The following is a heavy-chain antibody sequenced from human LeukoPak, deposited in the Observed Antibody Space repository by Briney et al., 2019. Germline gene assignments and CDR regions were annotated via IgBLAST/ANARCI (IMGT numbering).Heavy chain of an antibody. CDR1: GFTFNSYW. CDR2: IDEDGKTI. D-gene: IGHD3-3*01. J-gene: IGHJ5*02. CDR3: VSDLCGGDDQ. Sequence: GGSLRLSCAASGFTFNSYWMHWVRQAPGKGLVWASRIDEDGKTIDYADSVKGRFTISRDNAKDTPYLQMSSLRDEDTAVYYCVSDLCGGDDQWGRGTLVTVSS. V-gene: IGHV3-74*01.